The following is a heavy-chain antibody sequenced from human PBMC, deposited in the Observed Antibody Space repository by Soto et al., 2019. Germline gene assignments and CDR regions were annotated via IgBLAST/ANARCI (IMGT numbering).Heavy chain of an antibody. CDR1: GFIFSTYN. D-gene: IGHD6-19*01. CDR2: ISGSGGTT. Sequence: EVQLLDSGVGLVQPGGSLRRSCAASGFIFSTYNMTWVRQAPGKGLEWISGISGSGGTTYYADYVKGRFAISRDNSKNALSLRLNSLGAKDTAVYFCAKLAWGARGCISSPGCYFDYWGQGALVTVSS. V-gene: IGHV3-23*01. J-gene: IGHJ4*02. CDR3: AKLAWGARGCISSPGCYFDY.